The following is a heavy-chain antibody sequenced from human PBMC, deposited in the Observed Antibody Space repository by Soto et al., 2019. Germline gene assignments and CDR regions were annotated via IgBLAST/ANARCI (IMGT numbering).Heavy chain of an antibody. J-gene: IGHJ4*02. V-gene: IGHV4-30-4*01. CDR1: GGSIIRGDHY. CDR3: ASGILYDSSGYYYPPSFDY. D-gene: IGHD3-22*01. CDR2: VYYSGST. Sequence: PSHTGSLTCPVSGGSIIRGDHYWSWPRQTPGKVPGWIAYVYYSGSTYYNPSLKSRVTTSVDTSKNQFSLKLSSVTAADTAVYYCASGILYDSSGYYYPPSFDYWGQGTLVTVS.